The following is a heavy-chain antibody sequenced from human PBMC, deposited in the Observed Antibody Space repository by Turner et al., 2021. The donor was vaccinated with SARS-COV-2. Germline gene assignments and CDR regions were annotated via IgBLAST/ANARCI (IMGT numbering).Heavy chain of an antibody. V-gene: IGHV3-9*01. Sequence: EVQLVESGGGLVQPGRYLRLSCAASGFTFDAYAMHWVRQAPGKGLEWVSGISWNSDNIGYADSVKGRFTISRDNAKNSLYLQMNSLRAEDTPLYYCAKDMLGNYYYYGMDLWGQGTTVTVSS. J-gene: IGHJ6*02. D-gene: IGHD1-26*01. CDR2: ISWNSDNI. CDR3: AKDMLGNYYYYGMDL. CDR1: GFTFDAYA.